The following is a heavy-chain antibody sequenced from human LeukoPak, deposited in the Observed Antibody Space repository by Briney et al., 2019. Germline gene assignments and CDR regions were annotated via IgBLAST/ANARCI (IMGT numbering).Heavy chain of an antibody. D-gene: IGHD3-3*01. CDR3: ASWAGNTQSDSWSGPFDY. V-gene: IGHV3-48*03. CDR1: GLTFSIK. CDR2: ISDSGRTT. Sequence: QTGGSLRLSCAVPGLTFSIKMNWVRQAPGKGLEWGSYISDSGRTTFYADSVKGRFTISRDNAKNSLYLQMSSLRVEDTAVYYCASWAGNTQSDSWSGPFDYWGQGTLVTVSS. J-gene: IGHJ4*02.